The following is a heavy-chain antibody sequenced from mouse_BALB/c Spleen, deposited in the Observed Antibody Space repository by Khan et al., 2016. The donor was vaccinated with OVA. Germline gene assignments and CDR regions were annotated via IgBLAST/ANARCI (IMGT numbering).Heavy chain of an antibody. V-gene: IGHV1-20*02. D-gene: IGHD1-1*01. CDR3: ARIYGSDFDY. J-gene: IGHJ2*01. Sequence: VRLQQSGPELVKPGASVKLSCKASGYSFTGYFMNWVIQSHGKSLEWIGRINPHIGETFYNQKFKGKATLTVDESSSTAHMELRSLASEDSAVYYCARIYGSDFDYWGQGTTLTVSA. CDR2: INPHIGET. CDR1: GYSFTGYF.